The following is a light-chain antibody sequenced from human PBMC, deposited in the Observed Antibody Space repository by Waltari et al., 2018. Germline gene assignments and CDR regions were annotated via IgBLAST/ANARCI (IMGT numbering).Light chain of an antibody. Sequence: QSVLTQPPSASEAARKSVTISCSGSSSNIGSYSVSWYQHLPGTAPKLLIYYNDQRASGVSDLFSCSKSGTSASLAISGLQTEDEADYYCAAWDDSLRGHVLFGGGTRLTVL. J-gene: IGLJ2*01. V-gene: IGLV1-47*02. CDR2: YND. CDR1: SSNIGSYS. CDR3: AAWDDSLRGHVL.